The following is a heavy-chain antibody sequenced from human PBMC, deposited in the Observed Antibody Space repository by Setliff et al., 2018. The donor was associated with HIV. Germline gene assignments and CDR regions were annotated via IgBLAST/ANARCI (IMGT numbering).Heavy chain of an antibody. J-gene: IGHJ4*02. CDR3: ARGRINYGDYYY. V-gene: IGHV3-53*01. CDR2: IYRDGAT. Sequence: GGSLRLSCAASGFTVSDNYMSWVRQAPGKGLEWVSVIYRDGATYYADSVKGRFTITRDTAKNTVYLQMNSLTSEDTAFYYCARGRINYGDYYYWGQGTLVTVSS. D-gene: IGHD4-17*01. CDR1: GFTVSDNY.